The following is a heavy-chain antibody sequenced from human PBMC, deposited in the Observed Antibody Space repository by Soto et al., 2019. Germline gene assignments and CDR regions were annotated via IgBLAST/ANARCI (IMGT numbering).Heavy chain of an antibody. V-gene: IGHV1-69*13. J-gene: IGHJ6*02. CDR2: IIPIFGTA. D-gene: IGHD2-15*01. CDR1: GGTFSSYA. Sequence: ASVKVSCKASGGTFSSYAISWVRQAPGQGLEWMGGIIPIFGTANYAQKFQGRVTITADESTSTAYMELSSLRSEDTAVYYCARGYCSGGSCYYDYGMDVCVRGTTVCVSS. CDR3: ARGYCSGGSCYYDYGMDV.